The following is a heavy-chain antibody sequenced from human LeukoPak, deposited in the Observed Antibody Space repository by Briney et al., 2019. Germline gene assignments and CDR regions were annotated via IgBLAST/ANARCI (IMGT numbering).Heavy chain of an antibody. CDR3: VCYNSSGYSDYYFDY. CDR1: GGTFSSYA. D-gene: IGHD3-22*01. V-gene: IGHV1-69*04. Sequence: GASVKVSCKASGGTFSSYAITWVRQAPGQGLEWMGRFIPIIDMANYAQKFQGRVTITADTSTSTAFMELSSLRSDDAAVYYCVCYNSSGYSDYYFDYWGQGTLVTVSS. CDR2: FIPIIDMA. J-gene: IGHJ4*02.